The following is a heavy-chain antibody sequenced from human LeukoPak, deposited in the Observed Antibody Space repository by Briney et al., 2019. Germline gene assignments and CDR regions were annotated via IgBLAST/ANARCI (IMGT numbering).Heavy chain of an antibody. V-gene: IGHV1-8*01. J-gene: IGHJ5*02. D-gene: IGHD3-10*01. CDR3: ARRWNYYGSGSYFP. CDR1: GYTFTSYD. Sequence: ASVKVSCKASGYTFTSYDIKWVRQATGQGLEWMGWMNPNSGNTGYAQKFQGRVTMTRNTSISTAYMELSSLRSEDTAVYYCARRWNYYGSGSYFPWGQGTLVAVSS. CDR2: MNPNSGNT.